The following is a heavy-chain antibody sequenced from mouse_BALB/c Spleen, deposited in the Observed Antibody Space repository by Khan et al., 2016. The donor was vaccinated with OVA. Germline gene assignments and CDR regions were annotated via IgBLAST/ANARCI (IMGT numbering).Heavy chain of an antibody. CDR1: GYSITSDYA. CDR2: ISYSGNT. CDR3: ARMYGGDFDY. D-gene: IGHD2-10*02. V-gene: IGHV3-2*02. J-gene: IGHJ2*01. Sequence: EVQLQESGPGLVKPSQSLSLTCTVTGYSITSDYAWNWLRQFPGNRLEWMGFISYSGNTNYNPSLKSRISVTRDTSKNQFFLQLNSVTTEDTATYYCARMYGGDFDYWGQGTTLTVSS.